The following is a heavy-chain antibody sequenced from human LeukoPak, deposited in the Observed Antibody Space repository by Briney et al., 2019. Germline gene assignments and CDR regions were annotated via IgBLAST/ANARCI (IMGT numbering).Heavy chain of an antibody. CDR2: IWYDGSNK. D-gene: IGHD5-24*01. CDR1: GFTFSSYG. V-gene: IGHV3-33*06. CDR3: AKDFTDREFLMDI. J-gene: IGHJ3*02. Sequence: GGSLSLSCAASGFTFSSYGMHWVRQAPGKGLEWVAAIWYDGSNKYYADSVKGRFTISRDNSKNTLYLQMNSLRAEDTAVYYCAKDFTDREFLMDIWGQGTMVTVSS.